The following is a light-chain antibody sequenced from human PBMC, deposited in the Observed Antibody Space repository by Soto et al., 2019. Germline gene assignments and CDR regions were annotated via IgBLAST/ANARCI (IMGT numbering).Light chain of an antibody. J-gene: IGLJ2*01. V-gene: IGLV2-11*01. CDR1: SSDVGGYNY. CDR2: HVT. Sequence: QSALTQPRSVSGSPRQSVTISCTGTSSDVGGYNYVSWYQQHPGKAPILMIFHVTKRPSGVPDRFSGSKSGNTASLTISGLQPEDEADYYCCSYAGSYTFVFGGGTKLTVL. CDR3: CSYAGSYTFV.